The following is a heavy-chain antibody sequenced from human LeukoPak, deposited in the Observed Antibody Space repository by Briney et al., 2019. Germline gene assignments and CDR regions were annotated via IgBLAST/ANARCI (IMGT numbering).Heavy chain of an antibody. V-gene: IGHV3-23*01. CDR3: ANMGVWSSRAFDN. D-gene: IGHD6-13*01. CDR1: GFTFSSYG. Sequence: GRSLRLSCAASGFTFSSYGMHWVRQAPGKGLEWVSTVSGNGGTTYYADSVKGRFTVSRDNSKNTLYLQMNSLRVEDTAVSFRANMGVWSSRAFDNWGQGPLVAVSS. J-gene: IGHJ4*02. CDR2: VSGNGGTT.